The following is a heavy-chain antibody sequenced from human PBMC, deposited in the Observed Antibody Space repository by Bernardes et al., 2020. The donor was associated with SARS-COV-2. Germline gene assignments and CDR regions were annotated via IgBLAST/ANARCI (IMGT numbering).Heavy chain of an antibody. V-gene: IGHV2-5*02. J-gene: IGHJ5*02. Sequence: SGPTLVKPTQTLTLTCTFSGFSLSTTGVGVGWIRQPPGKALEWLALIYWDDDKRYSPSLKSRPSITKDTPKNQVVLTMTNVDPVDTATYYCAHRRPSTWEGDWFDPWGQGTLVSVSS. CDR1: GFSLSTTGVG. D-gene: IGHD6-13*01. CDR3: AHRRPSTWEGDWFDP. CDR2: IYWDDDK.